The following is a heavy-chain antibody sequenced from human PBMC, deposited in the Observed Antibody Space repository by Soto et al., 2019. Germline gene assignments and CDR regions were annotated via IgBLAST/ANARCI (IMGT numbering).Heavy chain of an antibody. D-gene: IGHD6-19*01. Sequence: SVKVSCKASGGTFSSYTISWVRQAPGQGLEWMGRIIPILGIANYAQKFQGRVTITADKSTSTAYMELSSLRSEDTAVYYCARSGYSSGWEGGYFDYWGQGTLVTVSS. CDR2: IIPILGIA. CDR3: ARSGYSSGWEGGYFDY. V-gene: IGHV1-69*02. J-gene: IGHJ4*02. CDR1: GGTFSSYT.